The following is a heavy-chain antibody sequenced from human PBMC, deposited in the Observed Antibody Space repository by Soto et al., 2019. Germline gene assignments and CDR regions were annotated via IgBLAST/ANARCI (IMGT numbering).Heavy chain of an antibody. Sequence: ASGFTFSSYSMNWVRQAPGEGLEWVSSISSSSSYIYYADSVKGRFTISRDNAKNSLYLQMNSLRAEDTAVYYCARGGSSSPNEPWGQGTLVTVSS. V-gene: IGHV3-21*01. CDR1: GFTFSSYS. CDR2: ISSSSSYI. D-gene: IGHD6-13*01. CDR3: ARGGSSSPNEP. J-gene: IGHJ5*02.